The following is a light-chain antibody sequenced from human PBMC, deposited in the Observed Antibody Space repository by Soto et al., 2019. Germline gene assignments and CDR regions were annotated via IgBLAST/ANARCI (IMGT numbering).Light chain of an antibody. CDR2: KAS. CDR1: QGIRNW. Sequence: DIQMTQSPSTLSAPVEDTFTILCRASQGIRNWLAWYQQKPGKAPKLLIHKASALESGVPSRFSGSGSGTEFTLTISSLQPDDFATFYCQQYDRFPYTFGQGTKLEIK. V-gene: IGKV1-5*03. J-gene: IGKJ2*01. CDR3: QQYDRFPYT.